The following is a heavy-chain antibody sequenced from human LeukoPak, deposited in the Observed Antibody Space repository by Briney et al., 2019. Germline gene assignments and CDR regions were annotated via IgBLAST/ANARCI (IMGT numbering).Heavy chain of an antibody. CDR1: GFTFNIYS. CDR2: IGSSGSTT. CDR3: ASSAAAGTGYYYMDV. D-gene: IGHD6-13*01. J-gene: IGHJ6*03. Sequence: GGSLRLSCAASGFTFNIYSMNWVRQAPGKGLEWVSYIGSSGSTTDYADSVKGRFTISRDNAKNSLYLQMNSLRAEDTAVYYCASSAAAGTGYYYMDVWGKGTTVTVSS. V-gene: IGHV3-48*04.